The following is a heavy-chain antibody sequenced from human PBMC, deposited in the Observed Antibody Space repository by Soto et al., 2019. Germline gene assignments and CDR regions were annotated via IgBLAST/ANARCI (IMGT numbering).Heavy chain of an antibody. Sequence: QVQLQESGPGLVKPSETLSLTCPVSDDSINIYYWTWIRQPPGKGLEWIGYSHYSGNTNYTPSLKSRVTISVDTSKNQCSRKLNSVTAADTAVYYCARAFTVIRRLFDLWCRGTLVTVSS. CDR3: ARAFTVIRRLFDL. CDR2: SHYSGNT. J-gene: IGHJ2*01. D-gene: IGHD4-17*01. V-gene: IGHV4-59*01. CDR1: DDSINIYY.